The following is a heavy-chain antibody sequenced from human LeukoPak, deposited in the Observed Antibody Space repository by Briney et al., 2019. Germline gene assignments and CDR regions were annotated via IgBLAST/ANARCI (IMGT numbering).Heavy chain of an antibody. CDR3: ARGLEDIVVVPAAMYYFDY. CDR2: IYPGDSDT. D-gene: IGHD2-2*01. V-gene: IGHV5-51*01. CDR1: GYYFTNYW. Sequence: GESLKISCQGSGYYFTNYWIGWVRQMPGKGLEWMGIIYPGDSDTRYSPSFQGQVTISAAKSISTAYLQWSSLKASDTAMYYCARGLEDIVVVPAAMYYFDYWGQGTLVTVSS. J-gene: IGHJ4*02.